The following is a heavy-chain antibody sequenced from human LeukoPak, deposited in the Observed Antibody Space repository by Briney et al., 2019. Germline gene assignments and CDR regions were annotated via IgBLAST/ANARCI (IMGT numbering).Heavy chain of an antibody. CDR3: ARSSSFDY. J-gene: IGHJ4*02. V-gene: IGHV4-39*01. CDR1: GGSVSYSSYY. D-gene: IGHD3-10*01. CDR2: IYYSGTT. Sequence: SETLSLTCTVSGGSVSYSSYYWGWIRQPPGKGLEWIGGIYYSGTTYYNPSLKSRVTISVDTSKNQFSLKLNSVTAADTAVYYCARSSSFDYWGQGTLVTVSS.